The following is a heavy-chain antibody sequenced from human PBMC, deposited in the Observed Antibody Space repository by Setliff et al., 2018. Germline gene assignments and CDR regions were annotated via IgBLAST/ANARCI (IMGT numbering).Heavy chain of an antibody. V-gene: IGHV4-39*07. CDR1: GGSISSSSYY. J-gene: IGHJ6*02. CDR2: IYYSGST. Sequence: SETLSLTCTVSGGSISSSSYYWGWIRQPPGKGLEWIGSIYYSGSTYYNPSLKSRVTISVDTSKNQFSLRLSSVTAADTAVYYCARVLAAAGYYYYGMDVWGQGTTVTVSS. CDR3: ARVLAAAGYYYYGMDV. D-gene: IGHD6-13*01.